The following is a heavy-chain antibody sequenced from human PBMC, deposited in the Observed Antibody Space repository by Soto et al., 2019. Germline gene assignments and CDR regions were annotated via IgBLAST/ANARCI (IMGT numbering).Heavy chain of an antibody. Sequence: PGGSLRLSCSASGFTFSSYAMHWVRQAPGKGLEYVSLISSNGGSTYYADSVKGRFTISRDNSKNTLYLQMSSLRAEGTAVYYCVKVLYGDPIDYCGQGTLVTVSS. J-gene: IGHJ4*02. CDR3: VKVLYGDPIDY. CDR1: GFTFSSYA. V-gene: IGHV3-64D*06. D-gene: IGHD4-17*01. CDR2: ISSNGGST.